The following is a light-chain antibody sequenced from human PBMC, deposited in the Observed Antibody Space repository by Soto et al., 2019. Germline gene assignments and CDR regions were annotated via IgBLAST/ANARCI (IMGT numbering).Light chain of an antibody. J-gene: IGKJ1*01. V-gene: IGKV3-20*01. CDR3: HQYGTSPRM. CDR1: QSFDNY. CDR2: RAS. Sequence: EIVLTHSPGTLSLSPGEGAALSFRASQSFDNYLAWYQQKPGQAPRLLFYRASTRATGIPDRFSGSGSGTDFTLTISRLEPEDFAVYHCHQYGTSPRMFGQGTKVDI.